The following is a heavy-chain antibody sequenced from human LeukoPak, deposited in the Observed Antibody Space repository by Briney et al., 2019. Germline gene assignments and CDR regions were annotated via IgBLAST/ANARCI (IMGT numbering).Heavy chain of an antibody. CDR3: ARDASPGDSSAWLDAFDI. CDR2: INIRGTTM. CDR1: GFTFSDYY. J-gene: IGHJ3*02. V-gene: IGHV3-11*04. D-gene: IGHD6-19*01. Sequence: GGSLRLSCAASGFTFSDYYMGWIRQAPGKGLEWVSYINIRGTTMYYANSVRGRFTISRDDAKNSLSLQMNSLRAEDTAVYYCARDASPGDSSAWLDAFDIWGHGTMVTVSS.